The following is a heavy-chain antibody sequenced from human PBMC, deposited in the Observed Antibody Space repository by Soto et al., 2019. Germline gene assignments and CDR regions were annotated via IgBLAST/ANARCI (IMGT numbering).Heavy chain of an antibody. CDR2: IKQEGSER. D-gene: IGHD6-6*01. V-gene: IGHV3-7*01. J-gene: IGHJ4*02. CDR3: ARGFDSSSAPGD. CDR1: ELNFRSHW. Sequence: GEPMRLSYTASELNFRSHWMTWVSQAPGKGLEWVANIKQEGSERYYVDSVKGRFTISRDDAKNSVYLQMNSLRVEDTAVYFCARGFDSSSAPGDWGQGTLVTVSS.